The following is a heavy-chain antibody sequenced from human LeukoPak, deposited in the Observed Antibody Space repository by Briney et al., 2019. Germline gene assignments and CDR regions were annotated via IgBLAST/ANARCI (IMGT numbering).Heavy chain of an antibody. CDR2: ISVYNGDT. CDR3: ARVPPIGYCSGGSCKNFDY. Sequence: ASVKVSCKASGYTFTSYGISWVRQAPGQGLECMGWISVYNGDTNYAQKLQGRVTMTTDTSTSTAYMELRSLRSDDTAVYYCARVPPIGYCSGGSCKNFDYWGQGTLVTVSS. V-gene: IGHV1-18*01. J-gene: IGHJ4*02. D-gene: IGHD2-15*01. CDR1: GYTFTSYG.